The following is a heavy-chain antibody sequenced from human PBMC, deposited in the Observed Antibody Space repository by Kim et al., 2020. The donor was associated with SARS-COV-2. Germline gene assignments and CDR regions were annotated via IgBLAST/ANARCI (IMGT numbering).Heavy chain of an antibody. J-gene: IGHJ4*02. V-gene: IGHV3-30*02. CDR3: AKERVLLWFGELSTYFDY. D-gene: IGHD3-10*01. Sequence: KGRFTISRDNSKNTLFLQMNSRSAEDTAVYYCAKERVLLWFGELSTYFDYWGQGPLVTVSS.